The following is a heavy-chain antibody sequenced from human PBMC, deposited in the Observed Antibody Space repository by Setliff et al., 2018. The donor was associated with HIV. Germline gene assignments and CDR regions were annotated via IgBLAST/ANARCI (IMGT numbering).Heavy chain of an antibody. Sequence: GASVKVSCKTSGYRFIGHYLHWVRLAPGQGPEWVGWINPETGDPNYAQKFRGRVLMTRDTSITTAFLHVAKLTSDDTAMYYCVRESSGWRWGQGTLVTVSS. V-gene: IGHV1-2*02. D-gene: IGHD6-19*01. CDR2: INPETGDP. J-gene: IGHJ1*01. CDR1: GYRFIGHY. CDR3: VRESSGWR.